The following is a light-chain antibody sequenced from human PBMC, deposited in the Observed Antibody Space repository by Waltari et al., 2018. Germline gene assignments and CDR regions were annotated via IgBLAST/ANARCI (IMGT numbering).Light chain of an antibody. CDR3: AAWDDSLNGVV. Sequence: QSFLTQPPSASGTPGQRVTIPCSASSSNLGSNTVNWYQQPPGTAPKLLIYSNNQWPSGVPDRFSGSKSGTSASLAISGLQSEDEADYYCAAWDDSLNGVVFGGGTKLTVL. CDR1: SSNLGSNT. V-gene: IGLV1-44*01. J-gene: IGLJ2*01. CDR2: SNN.